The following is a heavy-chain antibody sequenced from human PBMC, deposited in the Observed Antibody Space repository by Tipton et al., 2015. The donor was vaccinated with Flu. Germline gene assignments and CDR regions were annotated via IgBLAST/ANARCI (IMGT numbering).Heavy chain of an antibody. Sequence: LRLSCTVSGASISSESYYWGWIRQPPGKGLEWIGNIYHSGSTNYNPSLKSRVTISLDKSKNQFSLNLSSVTAADTAVYYCARRKTVTTRLTYFDYWGQGTLVTVSS. V-gene: IGHV4-39*07. CDR3: ARRKTVTTRLTYFDY. CDR2: IYHSGST. CDR1: GASISSESYY. D-gene: IGHD4-17*01. J-gene: IGHJ4*02.